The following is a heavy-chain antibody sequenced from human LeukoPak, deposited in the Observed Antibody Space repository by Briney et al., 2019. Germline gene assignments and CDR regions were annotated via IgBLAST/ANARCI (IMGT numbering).Heavy chain of an antibody. CDR2: IYPDDSDT. CDR3: TGLIGCDSRDY. V-gene: IGHV5-51*01. CDR1: GYSFSTYW. J-gene: IGHJ4*02. D-gene: IGHD2-21*02. Sequence: GESLKISCKGSGYSFSTYWIGWVCQMLGKGLEWMGIIYPDDSDTRYSPSFQGQVTISADKSISTAYLQWSSLKASDTAMYYCTGLIGCDSRDYGGQGTLVSVSS.